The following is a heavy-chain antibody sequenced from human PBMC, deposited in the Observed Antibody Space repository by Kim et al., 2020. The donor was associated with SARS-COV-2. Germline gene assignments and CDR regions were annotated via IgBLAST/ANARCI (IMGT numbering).Heavy chain of an antibody. V-gene: IGHV4-39*07. D-gene: IGHD3-10*01. J-gene: IGHJ4*02. CDR3: ARDRAGSGYFDY. Sequence: SYSPSIKRQATLSVDTAKDQFSLEVSSVTAADTAVYYCARDRAGSGYFDYWGQGTLVTVSS.